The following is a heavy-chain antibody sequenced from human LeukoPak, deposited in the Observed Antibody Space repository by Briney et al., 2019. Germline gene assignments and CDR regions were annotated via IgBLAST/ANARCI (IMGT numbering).Heavy chain of an antibody. D-gene: IGHD3-22*01. J-gene: IGHJ6*02. V-gene: IGHV3-30*02. CDR3: ARWPDYYDTSRYYYGMDV. CDR1: GFTFSSYG. Sequence: PGGSLGLSCAASGFTFSSYGMHWVRQAPGKGLEWVAFIRYDGSNKYYADSVKGRFTISRDNSKNTLYLQMNSLRAEDTAVYYCARWPDYYDTSRYYYGMDVWGQGTTVTVSS. CDR2: IRYDGSNK.